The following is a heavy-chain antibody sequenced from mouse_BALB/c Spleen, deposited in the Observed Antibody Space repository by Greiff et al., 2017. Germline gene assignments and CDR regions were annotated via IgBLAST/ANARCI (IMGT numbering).Heavy chain of an antibody. CDR3: ASWAY. CDR1: GYSITSDYA. V-gene: IGHV3-2*02. J-gene: IGHJ3*01. CDR2: ISYSGST. Sequence: EVKVEESGPGLVKPSQSLSLTCTVTGYSITSDYAWNWIRQFPGNKLEWMGYISYSGSTSYNPSLKSRISITRDTSKNQFFLQLNSVTTEDTATYYCASWAYWGQGTLVTVSA.